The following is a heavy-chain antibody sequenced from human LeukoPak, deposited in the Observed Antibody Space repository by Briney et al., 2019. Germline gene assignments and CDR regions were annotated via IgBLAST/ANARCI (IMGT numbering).Heavy chain of an antibody. D-gene: IGHD6-13*01. J-gene: IGHJ4*02. CDR3: ARVSSSGLDFYYFDY. Sequence: PGGSLRLSCAASGFTFSSYDMHWVRQATGKGLEWVSAIGTAGDTYYPGSVKGRFTISRENAKNSLCLQMNSLRAGDTAVYYCARVSSSGLDFYYFDYWGQGTLVTVSS. V-gene: IGHV3-13*01. CDR2: IGTAGDT. CDR1: GFTFSSYD.